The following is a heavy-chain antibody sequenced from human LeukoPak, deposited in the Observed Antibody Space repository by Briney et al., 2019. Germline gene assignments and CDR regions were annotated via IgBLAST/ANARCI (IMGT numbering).Heavy chain of an antibody. CDR3: ARDPRIAAQGRN. V-gene: IGHV3-21*01. CDR2: ISSSSYI. J-gene: IGHJ4*02. Sequence: GGSLRLSCAASGFTFSSYSMNWVRQAPGKGLEWVSSISSSSYIYYADSVKGRFTISRDNAKNSPYLQMNSLRAEDTAVYYCARDPRIAAQGRNWGQGTLVTVSS. CDR1: GFTFSSYS. D-gene: IGHD6-6*01.